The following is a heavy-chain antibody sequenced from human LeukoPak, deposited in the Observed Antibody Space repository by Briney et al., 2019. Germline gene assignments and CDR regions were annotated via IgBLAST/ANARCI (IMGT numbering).Heavy chain of an antibody. Sequence: GGSLRLSCVASGFTFSNYNMNWVRQAPGKGLEWVSSFSGSGGGTYYADSVKGQFTISRDNSKNTLYLQMNSLRAEDTALYYCAKARQTTILDYWGQGTLVTVSS. CDR1: GFTFSNYN. D-gene: IGHD3-9*01. J-gene: IGHJ4*02. CDR3: AKARQTTILDY. CDR2: FSGSGGGT. V-gene: IGHV3-23*01.